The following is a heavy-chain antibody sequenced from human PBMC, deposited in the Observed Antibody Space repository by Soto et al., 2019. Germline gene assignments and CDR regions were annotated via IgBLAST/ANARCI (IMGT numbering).Heavy chain of an antibody. CDR3: GGHWYNY. CDR1: GYTFTSYY. J-gene: IGHJ4*02. Sequence: GASVKVSCKASGYTFTSYYMHWVRQAPGQGLEWMGIINPSGGSTSYAQKFQGRVTMTRDTSTSTVYMELNSLGAEDTAVYYCGGHWYNYWGQGTLVTVSS. V-gene: IGHV1-46*01. D-gene: IGHD1-20*01. CDR2: INPSGGST.